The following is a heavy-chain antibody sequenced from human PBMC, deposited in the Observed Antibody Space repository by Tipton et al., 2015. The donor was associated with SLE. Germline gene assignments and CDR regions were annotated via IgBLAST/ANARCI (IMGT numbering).Heavy chain of an antibody. Sequence: QSGPEVKKPGASVKVSCKASGYNFTSYSLHWVRQAPGQGLEWMGIIIPRGVSTRYAQKFQGRVSMTRDTSTNTVYMELSSLRSEDTAVYYCARVLSVTTVWWFDPWGQGTLVTVSS. CDR3: ARVLSVTTVWWFDP. D-gene: IGHD4-17*01. CDR2: IIPRGVST. V-gene: IGHV1-46*01. J-gene: IGHJ5*02. CDR1: GYNFTSYS.